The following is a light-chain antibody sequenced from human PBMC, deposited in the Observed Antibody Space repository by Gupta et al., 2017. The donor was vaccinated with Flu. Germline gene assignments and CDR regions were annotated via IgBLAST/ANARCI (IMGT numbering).Light chain of an antibody. J-gene: IGLJ3*02. CDR1: SSDGGGYNY. CDR2: DVS. V-gene: IGLV2-14*04. CDR3: TSYTSSSTLV. Sequence: SSDGGGYNYVSWYQQHPGKAPKLMIYDVSNRPSGVSNRFSGSKSGNTASLTISGLQAEDEADYYCTSYTSSSTLVFGGGTKLTVL.